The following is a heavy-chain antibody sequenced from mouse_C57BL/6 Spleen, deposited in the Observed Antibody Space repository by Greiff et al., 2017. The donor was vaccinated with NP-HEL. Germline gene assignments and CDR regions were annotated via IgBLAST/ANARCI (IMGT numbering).Heavy chain of an antibody. V-gene: IGHV5-6*02. CDR3: ASIYYYGSSPY. CDR1: GFTFSSYG. J-gene: IGHJ2*01. CDR2: ISSGGSYT. Sequence: EVKLVESGGDLVKPGGSLKLSCAASGFTFSSYGMSWVRQTPDKRLEWVATISSGGSYTYYPDSVKGRFTISRDNAKNTLYLQMSSLKSEDTAMYYCASIYYYGSSPYWGQGTTLTVSS. D-gene: IGHD1-1*01.